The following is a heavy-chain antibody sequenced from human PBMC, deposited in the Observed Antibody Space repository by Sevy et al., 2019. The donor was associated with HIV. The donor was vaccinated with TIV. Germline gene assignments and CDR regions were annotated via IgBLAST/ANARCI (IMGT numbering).Heavy chain of an antibody. CDR2: IYIGDTI. J-gene: IGHJ4*02. Sequence: GGSLRLSCAASGLTVSSNFMSWVRQAPGKGLEWVSVIYIGDTIYYAVYVKGRFTISRDNSKNTLYLQMNSLRAEDTAVYYCARGKHVSDYYGSFDYWGQGTLVTVSS. V-gene: IGHV3-53*01. CDR1: GLTVSSNF. CDR3: ARGKHVSDYYGSFDY. D-gene: IGHD4-17*01.